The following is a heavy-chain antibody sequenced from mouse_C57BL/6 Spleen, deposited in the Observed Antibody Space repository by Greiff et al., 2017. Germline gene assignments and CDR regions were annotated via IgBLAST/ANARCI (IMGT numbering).Heavy chain of an antibody. V-gene: IGHV1-61*01. CDR3: ARSYGGDAMDY. Sequence: VQLQQPGAELVRPGSSVKLSCKASGYTFTSYWMDWVKQRPGQGLEWIGNIYPSDSETHYNQKFKDKATLTVDKSSSTAYMQLSSLTSEDSAVYYCARSYGGDAMDYWGQGTSVTVSS. D-gene: IGHD1-1*01. CDR1: GYTFTSYW. CDR2: IYPSDSET. J-gene: IGHJ4*01.